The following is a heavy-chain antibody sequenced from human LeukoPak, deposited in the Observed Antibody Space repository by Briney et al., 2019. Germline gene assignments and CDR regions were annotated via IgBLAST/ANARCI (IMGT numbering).Heavy chain of an antibody. Sequence: GGSLRLSCPASGFTVSSNYMSWVRHAPGKCMEWVSVNYSGGSTSYQDSVKGRFPIFRDNSKITLYLQMNSLRAEDTAVYYCARARGSGSLTGWGQGTLVTVSS. J-gene: IGHJ4*02. CDR1: GFTVSSNY. CDR3: ARARGSGSLTG. CDR2: NYSGGST. V-gene: IGHV3-53*05. D-gene: IGHD3-22*01.